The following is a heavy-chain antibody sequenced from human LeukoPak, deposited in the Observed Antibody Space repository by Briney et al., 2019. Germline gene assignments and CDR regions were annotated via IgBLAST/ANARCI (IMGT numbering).Heavy chain of an antibody. CDR3: TRGVSSTSGAGYYYMDV. J-gene: IGHJ6*03. V-gene: IGHV3-49*04. D-gene: IGHD2-2*01. CDR2: IRSKAYGGTT. Sequence: SGGSLRLSCAASGFTFSSYGMHWVRQAPGKGLEWVGFIRSKAYGGTTEYAASVKGRFTISRDDSKSIAYLQMNSLKTEDTAVYYCTRGVSSTSGAGYYYMDVWGKGTTVTISS. CDR1: GFTFSSYG.